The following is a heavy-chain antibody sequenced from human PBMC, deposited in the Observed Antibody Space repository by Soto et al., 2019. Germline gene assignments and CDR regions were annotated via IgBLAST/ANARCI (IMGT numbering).Heavy chain of an antibody. V-gene: IGHV3-7*01. Sequence: EVQLVESGGGLVQPGGSLRLSCAASGFTFSSYWMSWVRQAPGKGLEWVANIKQDGSEKYDVDSVKGRLTISRDNAKKSLYLQMDSLRAEDTAVYYCAREWVTTWAVAFDIWGQGTMVTVSS. CDR1: GFTFSSYW. CDR3: AREWVTTWAVAFDI. D-gene: IGHD4-17*01. J-gene: IGHJ3*02. CDR2: IKQDGSEK.